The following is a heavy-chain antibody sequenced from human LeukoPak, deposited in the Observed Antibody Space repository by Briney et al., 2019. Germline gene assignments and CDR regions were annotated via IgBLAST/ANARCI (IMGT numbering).Heavy chain of an antibody. V-gene: IGHV1-18*01. D-gene: IGHD6-19*01. Sequence: GASVKVSCKASGYTFTSYGISWVRQAPGQGLEWMGWISAYKGNTNYAQTLQGRVTMTTDTSTSTAYMELRSLRSDDSAVYYCARDLENSSGWDLDYWGQGTLVTVSS. J-gene: IGHJ4*02. CDR2: ISAYKGNT. CDR1: GYTFTSYG. CDR3: ARDLENSSGWDLDY.